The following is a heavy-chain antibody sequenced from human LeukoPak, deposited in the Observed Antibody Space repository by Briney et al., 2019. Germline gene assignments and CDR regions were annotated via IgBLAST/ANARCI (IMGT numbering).Heavy chain of an antibody. CDR1: LFTFSTYLKHG. CDR3: AKGYCSGTNCPAVD. CDR2: ISYDGSHQ. Sequence: PRGALRLSCAASLFTFSTYLKHGMHWLRQAAGKGLEWVAIISYDGSHQYYADSVKGRFTISRDNSKNTLYLQMNSLRAEDTAVYYCAKGYCSGTNCPAVDWGQGTPVTVSS. D-gene: IGHD2-2*01. J-gene: IGHJ4*02. V-gene: IGHV3-30*18.